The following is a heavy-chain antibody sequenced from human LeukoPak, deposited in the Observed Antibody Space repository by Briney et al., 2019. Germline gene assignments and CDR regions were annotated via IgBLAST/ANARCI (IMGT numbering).Heavy chain of an antibody. CDR1: GFTFSSYS. J-gene: IGHJ4*02. V-gene: IGHV3-21*01. CDR3: AREGYYYDSSGYPDY. CDR2: ISSSSSYI. Sequence: GGSLRLSCAASGFTFSSYSMNWVRQAPGKGLEWVSSISSSSSYIYYADSVKGRFTISRDNAKNSLYLQMNSLRAEDTAVYYCAREGYYYDSSGYPDYWGQGTLVTVSS. D-gene: IGHD3-22*01.